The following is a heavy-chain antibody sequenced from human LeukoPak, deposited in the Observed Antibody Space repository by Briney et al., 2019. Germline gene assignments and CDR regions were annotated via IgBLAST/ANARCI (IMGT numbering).Heavy chain of an antibody. CDR1: GFTFSSYS. CDR3: ARDPYSGNYGDYYYYYMDV. Sequence: GGSLRLSCAASGFTFSSYSMNWVGQAPGKGLEGVSSITSSSSYIYYADSVKGRFTISRDNAKSSLYLQMNSLRDEDTAVYYCARDPYSGNYGDYYYYYMDVWGKGTTVTISS. D-gene: IGHD1-26*01. CDR2: ITSSSSYI. V-gene: IGHV3-21*01. J-gene: IGHJ6*03.